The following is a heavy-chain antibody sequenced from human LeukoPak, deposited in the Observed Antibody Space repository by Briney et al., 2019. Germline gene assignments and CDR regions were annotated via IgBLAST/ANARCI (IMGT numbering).Heavy chain of an antibody. J-gene: IGHJ4*02. D-gene: IGHD6-19*01. V-gene: IGHV4-59*01. CDR1: GGSISSYY. CDR3: ARGEGYSSGWYLYYFDY. Sequence: PSETLSLTCTVSGGSISSYYWSWIRQPPGKGLEWIGYINYSGSPNYNPSLKSRVTISVDTSKNQFSLKLSSVTAADTAVYYCARGEGYSSGWYLYYFDYWGQGTLVTVSS. CDR2: INYSGSP.